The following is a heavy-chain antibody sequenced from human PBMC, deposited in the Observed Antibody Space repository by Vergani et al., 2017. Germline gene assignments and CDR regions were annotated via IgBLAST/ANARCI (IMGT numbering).Heavy chain of an antibody. CDR1: GFTFSSYS. CDR2: ISSSSSTI. V-gene: IGHV3-48*01. J-gene: IGHJ4*02. Sequence: EVQLVESGGGLVQPGRSLRLSCTASGFTFSSYSMNWVRQAPGKGLEWVSYISSSSSTIYYADSVKGRFTISRDNAKNSLYLQMNSLRAEDTAVYYCASTGFCSSTSCYTGRYYFDYWGQGTLVTVSS. CDR3: ASTGFCSSTSCYTGRYYFDY. D-gene: IGHD2-2*02.